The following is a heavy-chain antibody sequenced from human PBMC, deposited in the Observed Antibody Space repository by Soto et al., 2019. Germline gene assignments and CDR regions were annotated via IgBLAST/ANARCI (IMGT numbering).Heavy chain of an antibody. CDR2: ISTDGRDK. J-gene: IGHJ4*02. CDR1: GLTYSNFG. CDR3: AKGVHIYSEGPDQ. V-gene: IGHV3-30*18. D-gene: IGHD4-4*01. Sequence: QVQLVESGGGVVQPGRSLRLSCAASGLTYSNFGMHWVRQAPGKGLEWVAIISTDGRDKYYGDSVKGRFTISRDNSENTLYLQMNSLREEDTAVYYCAKGVHIYSEGPDQWGQGTLVTVSA.